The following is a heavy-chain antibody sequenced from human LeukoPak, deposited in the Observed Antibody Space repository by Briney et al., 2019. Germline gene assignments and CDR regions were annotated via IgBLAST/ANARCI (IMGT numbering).Heavy chain of an antibody. V-gene: IGHV1-2*02. Sequence: GASVKVYCKASGYTFTGYYIHWVRQATGQGLEWSGWINPNSGGSKYAQKFQGRVTMTRDTSISTAYMELSRLRYDDTAVYYCARGFDYYDSSGYNSDAFDIWGQGTMVTVSS. J-gene: IGHJ3*02. CDR2: INPNSGGS. D-gene: IGHD3-22*01. CDR3: ARGFDYYDSSGYNSDAFDI. CDR1: GYTFTGYY.